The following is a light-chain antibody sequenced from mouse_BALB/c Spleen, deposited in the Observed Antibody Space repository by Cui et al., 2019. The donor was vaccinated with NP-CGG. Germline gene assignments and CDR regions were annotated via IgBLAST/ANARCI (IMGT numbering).Light chain of an antibody. J-gene: IGLJ1*01. CDR1: TGAVTTINY. CDR3: ALWYSNHWV. V-gene: IGLV1*01. Sequence: QAVVSHVSALTTSPGETVTLTCRSSTGAVTTINYANWVQEKPDHLFTGLIGGTNNRAPGVPARFSGSLIGDKAALTITGAQTEDEAIYFCALWYSNHWVFGGGTKLTVL. CDR2: GTN.